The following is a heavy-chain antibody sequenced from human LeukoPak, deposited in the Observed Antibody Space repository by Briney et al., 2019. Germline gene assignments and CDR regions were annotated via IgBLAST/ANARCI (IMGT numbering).Heavy chain of an antibody. J-gene: IGHJ4*02. CDR1: GYTFISYA. Sequence: ASVKVSCKASGYTFISYAMHWVRQAPGQGLEWMGWINAGNANIKYSQKFQGRVTITRDTSASTAYMELSSLRSEDTAVYYCARGDVIMVYGGWGDFDYWGQGTLVTVSS. CDR3: ARGDVIMVYGGWGDFDY. CDR2: INAGNANI. D-gene: IGHD2-8*01. V-gene: IGHV1-3*01.